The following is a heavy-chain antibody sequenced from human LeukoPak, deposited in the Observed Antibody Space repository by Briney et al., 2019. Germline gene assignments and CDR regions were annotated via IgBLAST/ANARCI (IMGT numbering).Heavy chain of an antibody. CDR1: GFTFSSYA. D-gene: IGHD3-16*02. CDR3: AKDQSAAYYDYVWGSYRQYYFDY. J-gene: IGHJ4*02. Sequence: GGSLRLSGAASGFTFSSYAMSWVRQAPWNGLEWVSAISGSVGSTYYADSVKGRFTISRDNSKNTLYLQMNSLRAEDTAVYYCAKDQSAAYYDYVWGSYRQYYFDYWGQGILVTVSS. V-gene: IGHV3-23*01. CDR2: ISGSVGST.